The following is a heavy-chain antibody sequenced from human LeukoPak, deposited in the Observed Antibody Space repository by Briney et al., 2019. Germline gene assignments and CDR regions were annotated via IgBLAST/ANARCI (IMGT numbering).Heavy chain of an antibody. Sequence: PGGSLRLSCAASGFTFSSYWMSWVRQAPGKGLEWVANIKQDGSEKYYVDSVKGRFTISRDNAKNSLYLQMNSLRAEDTAVCYCATQLYYDFWSGYYVPDYWGQGTLVTVSS. CDR1: GFTFSSYW. D-gene: IGHD3-3*01. V-gene: IGHV3-7*01. J-gene: IGHJ4*02. CDR2: IKQDGSEK. CDR3: ATQLYYDFWSGYYVPDY.